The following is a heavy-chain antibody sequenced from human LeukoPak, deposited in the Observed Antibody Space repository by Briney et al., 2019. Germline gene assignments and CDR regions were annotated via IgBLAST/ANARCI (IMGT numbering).Heavy chain of an antibody. Sequence: EASVKVSCKASGCTFSSYAISWVRQAPGQGLEWMGGIIPIFGTANYAQKFQGRVTITADESTSTAYMELSSLRSEDTAVYYCARDKTTVTGRTRYYYYYMDVWGKGTTVTVSS. V-gene: IGHV1-69*13. CDR1: GCTFSSYA. D-gene: IGHD4-11*01. CDR2: IIPIFGTA. CDR3: ARDKTTVTGRTRYYYYYMDV. J-gene: IGHJ6*03.